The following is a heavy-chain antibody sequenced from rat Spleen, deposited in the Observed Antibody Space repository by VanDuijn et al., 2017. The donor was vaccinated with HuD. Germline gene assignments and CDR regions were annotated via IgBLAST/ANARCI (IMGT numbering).Heavy chain of an antibody. Sequence: EVQLVESGGGLVQPGRSLKLSCAASGFTFTNYDMAWVRQAPTKGLEWVATISSDGGRNFYRDSVKGRFTISRDNAMSTLYLQMDSLRSEDTATYYCARHPDYSNYFDYWGQGVMVTVSS. CDR3: ARHPDYSNYFDY. J-gene: IGHJ2*01. CDR1: GFTFTNYD. CDR2: ISSDGGRN. D-gene: IGHD1-1*01. V-gene: IGHV5-29*01.